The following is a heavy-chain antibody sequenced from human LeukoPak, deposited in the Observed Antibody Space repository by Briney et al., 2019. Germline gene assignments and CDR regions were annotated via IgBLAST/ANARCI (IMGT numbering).Heavy chain of an antibody. CDR2: IYHSGST. CDR3: ARMPITMVRGVTYFDY. D-gene: IGHD3-10*01. CDR1: GGSISRGGYS. Sequence: SETLSLTCAVSGGSISRGGYSWSWIRQPPGKGLEWIGYIYHSGSTYYNPSPKSRVTISVDRSKNQFSLKLSSVTAADTAVYYCARMPITMVRGVTYFDYWGQGTLVTVSS. V-gene: IGHV4-30-2*01. J-gene: IGHJ4*02.